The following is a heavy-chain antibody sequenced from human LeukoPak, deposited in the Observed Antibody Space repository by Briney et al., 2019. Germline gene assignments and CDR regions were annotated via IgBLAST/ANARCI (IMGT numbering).Heavy chain of an antibody. D-gene: IGHD3-10*01. CDR1: GFTFSNAW. CDR3: TINIGTFDI. Sequence: PGGSLRLSCAASGFTFSNAWMSWVRQAPGKGLEWVGRIKSKTDGGTTDYAAPVKGRFTISRDDSTNTASLLMNSLLPEDTAVYYCTINIGTFDIWGQGTVVTVSS. J-gene: IGHJ3*02. CDR2: IKSKTDGGTT. V-gene: IGHV3-15*01.